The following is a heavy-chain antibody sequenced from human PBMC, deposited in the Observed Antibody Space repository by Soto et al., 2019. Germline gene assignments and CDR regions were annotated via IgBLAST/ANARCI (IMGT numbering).Heavy chain of an antibody. CDR1: GGSISSSNYH. V-gene: IGHV4-39*01. CDR3: ARPFSGGWFDP. Sequence: SETLSLTCTVSGGSISSSNYHWGWIRQPPGKGLEWIGSMYYSGSAYYNLSLKSRVTISVDTSKNQFSLKLSSVTAADTAVYYCARPFSGGWFDPWGQGTLVTVSS. CDR2: MYYSGSA. J-gene: IGHJ5*02.